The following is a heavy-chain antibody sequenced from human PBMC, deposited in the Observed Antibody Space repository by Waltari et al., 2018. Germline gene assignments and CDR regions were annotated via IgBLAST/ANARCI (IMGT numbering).Heavy chain of an antibody. Sequence: QVQLVQSGAEVKKPGASVKVSCKASGYTFTSYDINWVRQATGQGLEWMGWMNPNSGNTGYAQKFQGRVTMTRNTSISTAYMELSSRRSEDTAVYYCARGSYDSSGYYYYGFDPWGQGTLVTVSS. J-gene: IGHJ5*02. CDR3: ARGSYDSSGYYYYGFDP. V-gene: IGHV1-8*01. CDR2: MNPNSGNT. CDR1: GYTFTSYD. D-gene: IGHD3-22*01.